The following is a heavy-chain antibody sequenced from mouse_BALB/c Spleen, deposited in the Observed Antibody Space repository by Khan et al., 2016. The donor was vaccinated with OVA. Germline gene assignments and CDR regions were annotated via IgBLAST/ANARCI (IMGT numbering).Heavy chain of an antibody. CDR1: GFSLTSYG. Sequence: QVQLKESGPGLVAPSQSLSITCTVAGFSLTSYGVHRVRQPPGMGLEWLGVIWAGGSTNYNSALMSRLSISKDNSKSKLFFKLNSLQTADTAMYYCARLEDIWGQGTTLTVSS. CDR3: ARLEDI. V-gene: IGHV2-9*02. J-gene: IGHJ2*01. CDR2: IWAGGST. D-gene: IGHD1-3*01.